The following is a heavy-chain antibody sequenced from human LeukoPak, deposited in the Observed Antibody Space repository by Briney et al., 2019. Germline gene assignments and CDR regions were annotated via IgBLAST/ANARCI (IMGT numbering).Heavy chain of an antibody. J-gene: IGHJ4*02. V-gene: IGHV1-24*01. CDR3: ATWYYYDSSDYYLADY. CDR2: FDPEDGET. D-gene: IGHD3-22*01. CDR1: GYTLTEFS. Sequence: ASVKVSCKVSGYTLTEFSMHWVRQAPGKGLEWMGGFDPEDGETIYAQELQGRVTMARDTSTDTAYMELSSLRSEDTAVYYCATWYYYDSSDYYLADYWGQGTLVTVSS.